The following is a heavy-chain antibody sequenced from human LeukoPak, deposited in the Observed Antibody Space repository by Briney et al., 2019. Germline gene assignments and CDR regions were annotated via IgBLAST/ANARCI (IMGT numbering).Heavy chain of an antibody. CDR3: ARDGEMATISPYFDY. Sequence: TVQVSCKASGGTFISYAISWVRQAPGQGLEWMGGIIPIFGTANYAQKFQGRVTITANESTSTAYMELSSLRSEDTAVYYCARDGEMATISPYFDYWGQGTLVTVSS. CDR2: IIPIFGTA. V-gene: IGHV1-69*13. CDR1: GGTFISYA. J-gene: IGHJ4*02. D-gene: IGHD5-24*01.